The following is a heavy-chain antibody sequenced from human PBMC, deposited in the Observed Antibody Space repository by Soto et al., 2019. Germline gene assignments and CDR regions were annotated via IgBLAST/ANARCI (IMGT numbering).Heavy chain of an antibody. CDR3: AKGSLGVVVPYYYFDY. V-gene: IGHV3-23*01. J-gene: IGHJ4*02. CDR1: GFTFSSYA. D-gene: IGHD3-22*01. Sequence: EVQLLESGGGLVQPGGSLRLSCAASGFTFSSYAMSWVRQAPGKGLEWVSAISGSGGSTYYADSVKGRFTISRDNSKKTLYLQMNSLRAEDTAVYYCAKGSLGVVVPYYYFDYWGQGTLVTVSS. CDR2: ISGSGGST.